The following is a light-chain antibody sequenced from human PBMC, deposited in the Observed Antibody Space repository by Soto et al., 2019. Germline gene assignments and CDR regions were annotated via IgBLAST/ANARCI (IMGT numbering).Light chain of an antibody. J-gene: IGKJ4*01. CDR3: LQHNSYLIT. CDR2: WAS. Sequence: DIVMTQPPAALALSLGERSTIKSNSSQSVLYSSNNKNYLAWYQQKPGQPPKLLIYWASTRESGVPDRFSGSGSGTEFTLTISSLQPEDFVTYYCLQHNSYLITFGGGTKVDIK. V-gene: IGKV4-1*01. CDR1: QSVLYSSNNKNY.